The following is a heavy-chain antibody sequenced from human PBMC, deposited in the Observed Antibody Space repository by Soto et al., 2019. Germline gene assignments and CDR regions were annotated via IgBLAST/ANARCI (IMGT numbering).Heavy chain of an antibody. CDR1: GYTFTSHS. Sequence: QVQLVQSGGVMKKPGASVKVSCKASGYTFTSHSISWVRQAPGQGLEWMGWISASNGDTNYAQKYQGRVTVTTDTSTSTDYMELRSLRSEDTAVYYCARMVRGSNIDYYHYMDVWGEGTTVTVSS. J-gene: IGHJ6*03. D-gene: IGHD3-10*01. CDR3: ARMVRGSNIDYYHYMDV. V-gene: IGHV1-18*01. CDR2: ISASNGDT.